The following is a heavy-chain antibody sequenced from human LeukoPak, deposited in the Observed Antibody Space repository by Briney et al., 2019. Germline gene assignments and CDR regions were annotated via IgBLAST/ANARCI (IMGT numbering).Heavy chain of an antibody. CDR3: AREPRRRIAVAGTSDAFDI. D-gene: IGHD6-19*01. Sequence: GGSLRLSCAASGFTFSSYEMNWVRQAPGKGLEWVSYISSSSSTIYYADSVKGRFTISRDNAKNSLYLQMNSLRAEDTAVYYCAREPRRRIAVAGTSDAFDIWGQGTMVTVSS. CDR1: GFTFSSYE. V-gene: IGHV3-48*03. CDR2: ISSSSSTI. J-gene: IGHJ3*02.